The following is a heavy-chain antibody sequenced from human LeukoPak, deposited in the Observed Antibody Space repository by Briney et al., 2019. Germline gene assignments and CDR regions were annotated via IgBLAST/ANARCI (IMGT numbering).Heavy chain of an antibody. D-gene: IGHD6-6*01. V-gene: IGHV3-48*03. CDR2: ISSSGSTI. CDR1: GFTFSSYE. J-gene: IGHJ4*02. CDR3: ARVYRSSSGPTLDY. Sequence: GGSLRLSCAPSGFTFSSYEMNWVRQAPGKGLEWVSYISSSGSTIYYADSVKGRFTISRDNAKNSLYLQMNSLRAEDTAVYYCARVYRSSSGPTLDYWGQGTLVTVS.